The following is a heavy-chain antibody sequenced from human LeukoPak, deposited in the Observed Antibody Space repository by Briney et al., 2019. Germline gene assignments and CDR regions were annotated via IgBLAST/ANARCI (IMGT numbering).Heavy chain of an antibody. D-gene: IGHD3-10*02. CDR1: GFTFSSYA. Sequence: GGSLRLSCAASGFTFSSYAMSWVRQAPGKGLEWVSYISSSGSTIYYADSVEGRFTISRDNAKNSLYLQMNSLRAEDTAVYYCAELGITMIGGVWGKGTTVTISS. J-gene: IGHJ6*04. CDR2: ISSSGSTI. CDR3: AELGITMIGGV. V-gene: IGHV3-48*03.